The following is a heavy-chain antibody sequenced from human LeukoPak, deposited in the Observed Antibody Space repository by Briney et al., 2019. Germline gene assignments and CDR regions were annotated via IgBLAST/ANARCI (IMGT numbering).Heavy chain of an antibody. D-gene: IGHD3-3*01. CDR1: GFAFVDYT. Sequence: GGSLRLSCAASGFAFVDYTMHWVRQAPGKGLEWVSSITGDSRDLYYSDSLRGRFAISTANAKASLYLHISGFRVEATAFYSCGRVAQDAFSPWGQGALVTVSS. J-gene: IGHJ5*02. V-gene: IGHV3-21*06. CDR2: ITGDSRDL. CDR3: GRVAQDAFSP.